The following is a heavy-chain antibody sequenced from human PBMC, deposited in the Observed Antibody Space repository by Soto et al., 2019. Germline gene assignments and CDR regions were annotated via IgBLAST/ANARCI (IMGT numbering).Heavy chain of an antibody. Sequence: QVQLVESGGGVVQPGRSLRLSCAASGFTFSSYGMHWVRQAPGKGLEWVAVISYDGSNKYYADSVKGRFTISRDNSKNTLYLQMNSRRAEETAVYYCAKGSVPAAHGGNYFDYWGQGTLVTVSS. D-gene: IGHD2-2*01. CDR3: AKGSVPAAHGGNYFDY. CDR2: ISYDGSNK. CDR1: GFTFSSYG. V-gene: IGHV3-30*18. J-gene: IGHJ4*02.